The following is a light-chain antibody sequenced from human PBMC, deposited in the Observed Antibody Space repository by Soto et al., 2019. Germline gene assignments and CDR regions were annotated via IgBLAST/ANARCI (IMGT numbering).Light chain of an antibody. CDR3: QEYNTWPWT. V-gene: IGKV3-15*01. CDR2: GAS. CDR1: QSVNKN. Sequence: EIVVTQSPATLSVSTGERATLSCRASQSVNKNLAWYQQKLGQAPRVLIYGASTRATGIPARFTVSVSGTEGILTITSLQSEDASVYYCQEYNTWPWTFCQGTKVDIK. J-gene: IGKJ1*01.